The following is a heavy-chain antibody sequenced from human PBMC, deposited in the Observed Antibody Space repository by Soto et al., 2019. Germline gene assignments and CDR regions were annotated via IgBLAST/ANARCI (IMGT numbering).Heavy chain of an antibody. J-gene: IGHJ1*01. CDR1: GYTLTELS. Sequence: ASVKVSCKVSGYTLTELSMHWVRQAPGKGLEWMGGFDPEDGETIYAQKFQGRVTMTEDTSTDTAYMELSSLRSEDTAVYYCARGDCSGGSCYSGVYFQHWGQGTLVTVSS. D-gene: IGHD2-15*01. CDR2: FDPEDGET. V-gene: IGHV1-24*01. CDR3: ARGDCSGGSCYSGVYFQH.